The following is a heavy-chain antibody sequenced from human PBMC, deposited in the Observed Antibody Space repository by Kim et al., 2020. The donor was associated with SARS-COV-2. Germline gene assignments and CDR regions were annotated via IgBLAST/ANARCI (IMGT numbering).Heavy chain of an antibody. D-gene: IGHD3-10*01. CDR1: GNSFTSHW. Sequence: GESLKISCKSFGNSFTSHWIGWVRLMPGTGLDLMGIIYPADSETKYSPSFGGQVTISADKSITTVYLQWSSLKASDTAIYYCARLTGNYYGSGSRYFDSWGQGTLVTVSS. CDR3: ARLTGNYYGSGSRYFDS. J-gene: IGHJ4*02. V-gene: IGHV5-51*01. CDR2: IYPADSET.